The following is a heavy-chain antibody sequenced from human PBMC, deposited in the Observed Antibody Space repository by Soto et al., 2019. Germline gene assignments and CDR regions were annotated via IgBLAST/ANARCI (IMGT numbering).Heavy chain of an antibody. CDR2: VYPADSDT. J-gene: IGHJ4*02. Sequence: GESLKISCKGSGYSFTNYWIAWVRQMPGKGLEWMAIVYPADSDTRYSPSFQGQVTISADKSISTAYLQWSSLQASDSAIYYCARPDSTGYYDYWGQGTPVTVPQ. V-gene: IGHV5-51*01. D-gene: IGHD6-19*01. CDR1: GYSFTNYW. CDR3: ARPDSTGYYDY.